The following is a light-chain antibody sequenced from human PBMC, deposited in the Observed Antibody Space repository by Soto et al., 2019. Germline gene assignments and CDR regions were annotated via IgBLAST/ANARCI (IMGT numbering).Light chain of an antibody. CDR2: DVS. CDR1: SSDVGGYNS. J-gene: IGLJ2*01. V-gene: IGLV2-14*01. CDR3: SSYTSSSTVV. Sequence: QSALPQPASVSGSPGQSITISCTGTSSDVGGYNSVSWYQQHPGKAPKLRIYDVSNRPSGVSNRFSGSKSVNTASLTISGLQAEDEADYYCSSYTSSSTVVFGGGTKLTVL.